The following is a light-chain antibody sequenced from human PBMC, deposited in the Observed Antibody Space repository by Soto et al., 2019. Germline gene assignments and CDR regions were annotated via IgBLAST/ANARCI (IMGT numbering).Light chain of an antibody. V-gene: IGKV3-15*01. Sequence: VMTQSPATLSVSPGESATLSCRASQTVSSNVAWYQQRPGQAPRVLIDGAFTRATGVPARFSGSRSGTEFTLTISSPQSEDFALYYCQQHNNWPYTFGQGTKLEIK. J-gene: IGKJ2*01. CDR3: QQHNNWPYT. CDR2: GAF. CDR1: QTVSSN.